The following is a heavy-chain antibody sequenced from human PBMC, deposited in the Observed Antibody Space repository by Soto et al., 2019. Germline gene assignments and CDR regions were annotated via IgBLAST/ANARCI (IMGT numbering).Heavy chain of an antibody. CDR1: GFTFSDYY. CDR2: ISSSGSTI. Sequence: GGSLRLSCAASGFTFSDYYMSWIRQAPGKGLEWVSYISSSGSTIYYADSVKGRFTISRDNAKNSLYLQMNSLRAEDTAVYYCARASLVYHPKNWFDPWGQGTLVTVSS. D-gene: IGHD2-2*01. CDR3: ARASLVYHPKNWFDP. J-gene: IGHJ5*02. V-gene: IGHV3-11*01.